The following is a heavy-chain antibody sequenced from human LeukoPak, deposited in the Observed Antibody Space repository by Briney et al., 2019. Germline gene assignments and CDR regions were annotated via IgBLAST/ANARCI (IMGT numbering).Heavy chain of an antibody. D-gene: IGHD2-2*01. Sequence: PSETLSLTCAVYGGSFSGYYWSWIRQPPGKGLEWIGEINHSGSTNYNPSLKSRVTISVDTSKNQFSLKLSSVTAADTAVYYCARAAYCSSTSCYLVFDYWGQGTLVTVSS. V-gene: IGHV4-34*01. CDR1: GGSFSGYY. CDR3: ARAAYCSSTSCYLVFDY. CDR2: INHSGST. J-gene: IGHJ4*02.